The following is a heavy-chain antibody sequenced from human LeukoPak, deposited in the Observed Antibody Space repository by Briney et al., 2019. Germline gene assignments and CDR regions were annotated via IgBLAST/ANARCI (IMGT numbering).Heavy chain of an antibody. J-gene: IGHJ1*01. D-gene: IGHD3-22*01. V-gene: IGHV3-23*01. Sequence: GGSLRLSCVASGFTFSNYAMSWVRQAPGKGLEWVSAISDDGGSTYYADSVKGRFTISRDNSKNTLYLQMNSLRAEDTAVYYCARGKYDSSPFLQHWGQGTLVTVSS. CDR1: GFTFSNYA. CDR2: ISDDGGST. CDR3: ARGKYDSSPFLQH.